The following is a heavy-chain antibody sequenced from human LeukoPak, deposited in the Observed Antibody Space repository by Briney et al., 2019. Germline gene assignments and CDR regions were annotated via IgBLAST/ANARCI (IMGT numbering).Heavy chain of an antibody. D-gene: IGHD6-13*01. J-gene: IGHJ4*02. V-gene: IGHV1-2*02. CDR2: INPNSGGT. CDR1: GYTFTSYY. CDR3: ARDRGSSWYLVEY. Sequence: GASVKVSCKASGYTFTSYYMHWVRQAPGQGLEWMGWINPNSGGTNYAQKFQGRVTMTRDTSISTAYMELSRLRSDDTAVYYCARDRGSSWYLVEYWGQGTLVTVSS.